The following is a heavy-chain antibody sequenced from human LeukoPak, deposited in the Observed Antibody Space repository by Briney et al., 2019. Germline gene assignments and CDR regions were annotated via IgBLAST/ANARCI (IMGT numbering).Heavy chain of an antibody. D-gene: IGHD3-22*01. V-gene: IGHV1-18*01. CDR3: ARVSQRKGAYYYDSSGYSWFDY. CDR2: ISAYNGNT. Sequence: ASVKVSCKASGYTFTSYGICWVRQAPGQGLEWMGWISAYNGNTNYAQKLQGRVTMTTDTSTSTAYMELRSLRSDDTAVYYCARVSQRKGAYYYDSSGYSWFDYWGQGTLVTVSS. J-gene: IGHJ4*02. CDR1: GYTFTSYG.